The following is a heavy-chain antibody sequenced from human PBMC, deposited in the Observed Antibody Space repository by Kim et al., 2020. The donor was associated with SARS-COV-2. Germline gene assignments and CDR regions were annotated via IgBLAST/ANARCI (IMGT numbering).Heavy chain of an antibody. CDR1: GFIFRDSW. J-gene: IGHJ4*02. V-gene: IGHV3-74*03. CDR2: INGDGSIT. Sequence: GGSLRLSCAASGFIFRDSWMNWVRQVPGKGPVWVSRINGDGSITTYADSVKGRFTVSRDNAKSTVYLQMNSLRVDDTALYYCLSFQQASWGKGTLVTVSS. D-gene: IGHD2-2*01. CDR3: LSFQQAS.